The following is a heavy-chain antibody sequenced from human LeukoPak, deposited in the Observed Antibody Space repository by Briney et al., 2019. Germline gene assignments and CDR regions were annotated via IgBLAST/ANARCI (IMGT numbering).Heavy chain of an antibody. CDR1: GFTFSSYW. J-gene: IGHJ5*02. CDR2: IKQDGSEK. Sequence: GGSLRHSCAASGFTFSSYWMSWVRQAPGKGLEWVANIKQDGSEKYYVDSVKGRFTISRDNAKNSLYLQMNSLRAEDTAVYYCAREGCSSTSCWSAGGWFDPWGQGTLVTVSS. CDR3: AREGCSSTSCWSAGGWFDP. D-gene: IGHD2-2*01. V-gene: IGHV3-7*01.